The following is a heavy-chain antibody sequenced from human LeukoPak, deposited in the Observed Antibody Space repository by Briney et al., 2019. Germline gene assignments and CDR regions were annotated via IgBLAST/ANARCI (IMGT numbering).Heavy chain of an antibody. CDR2: IYTSGST. V-gene: IGHV4-61*02. Sequence: PSETLSLTCTVSGGSISSGSYYWSWIRQPAGKGLEWIGRIYTSGSTNYNPSLKSRVTISVDTSKNQFSLKLSSVTAADTAVYYCARVPPGRTVNWFDPWGQGTLVTVSS. D-gene: IGHD3-10*01. CDR1: GGSISSGSYY. CDR3: ARVPPGRTVNWFDP. J-gene: IGHJ5*02.